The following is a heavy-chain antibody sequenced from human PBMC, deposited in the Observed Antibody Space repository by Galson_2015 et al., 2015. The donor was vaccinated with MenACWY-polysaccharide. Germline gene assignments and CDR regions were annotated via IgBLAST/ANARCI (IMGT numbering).Heavy chain of an antibody. V-gene: IGHV3-64*01. CDR3: ARDTDYGFDY. CDR1: GFTFSSYA. D-gene: IGHD4-17*01. CDR2: ISSNGGST. J-gene: IGHJ4*02. Sequence: SLRLSCAASGFTFSSYAMHWVRQAPGKGLEYVSAISSNGGSTYYANSVKGRFTISRDNSKNTLYLQMGSLRAEDMAVYYCARDTDYGFDYWGQGTLVTVSS.